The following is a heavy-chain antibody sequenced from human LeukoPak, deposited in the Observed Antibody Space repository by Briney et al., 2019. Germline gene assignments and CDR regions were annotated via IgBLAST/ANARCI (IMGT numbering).Heavy chain of an antibody. J-gene: IGHJ4*02. CDR3: AGVGGIGRMTRDYDFDY. V-gene: IGHV4-39*01. CDR1: LGCLSSSSYF. CDR2: IYFSGSN. D-gene: IGHD4-23*01. Sequence: LETLSLTRMLSLGCLSSSSYFWGWLRQPPGRGLAWLGRIYFSGSNYYNPPLESEATISADTSKNQFILKLTAVTAAETAVYYCAGVGGIGRMTRDYDFDYWGQGTLVTVSS.